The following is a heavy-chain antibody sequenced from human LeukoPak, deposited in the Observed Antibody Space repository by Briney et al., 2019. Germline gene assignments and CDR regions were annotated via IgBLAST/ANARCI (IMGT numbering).Heavy chain of an antibody. CDR1: GFTGSSNY. CDR2: IYSGGST. CDR3: AREYSSGPTYGMDV. J-gene: IGHJ6*02. D-gene: IGHD6-25*01. Sequence: GGSLRRSCAASGFTGSSNYMSWVRQAPGKGLEWVSVIYSGGSTYYADSVKGRFTISRDNSKNTLYLQMNSLRAEDAAVYYCAREYSSGPTYGMDVWGQGTTVTVSS. V-gene: IGHV3-53*01.